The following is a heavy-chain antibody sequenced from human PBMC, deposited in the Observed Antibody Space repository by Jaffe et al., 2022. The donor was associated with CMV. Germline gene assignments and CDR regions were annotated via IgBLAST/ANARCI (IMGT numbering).Heavy chain of an antibody. Sequence: EVQLVESGGGLVQPGGSLRLSCTASGFTFSSFAMSWVRQAPGKGLEWVSTLSGSSSRIYYADSVKGRFTISRDNSKNTLYLQMNSLRPDDTAVYYCAKTHSTSWLLIDYWGQGTLVTVSS. J-gene: IGHJ4*02. CDR2: LSGSSSRI. D-gene: IGHD6-13*01. CDR1: GFTFSSFA. CDR3: AKTHSTSWLLIDY. V-gene: IGHV3-23*04.